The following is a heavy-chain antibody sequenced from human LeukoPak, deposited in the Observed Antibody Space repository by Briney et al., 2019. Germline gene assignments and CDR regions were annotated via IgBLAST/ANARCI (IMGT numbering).Heavy chain of an antibody. J-gene: IGHJ4*02. CDR3: AKDRDYYGSGSYSFDY. D-gene: IGHD3-10*01. CDR2: MRYDGSNK. Sequence: GGSLRLSCAGSGFTFSGYGMHWVRQAPGKGLEWVVFMRYDGSNKDYADSVKGRFTISRDNSKNILYLQMNSLRAEDTAVYYCAKDRDYYGSGSYSFDYWGQGTLVTVSS. CDR1: GFTFSGYG. V-gene: IGHV3-30*02.